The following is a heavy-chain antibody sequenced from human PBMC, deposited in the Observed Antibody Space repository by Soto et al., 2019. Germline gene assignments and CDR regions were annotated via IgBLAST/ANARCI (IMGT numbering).Heavy chain of an antibody. D-gene: IGHD3-22*01. J-gene: IGHJ6*02. V-gene: IGHV1-8*01. CDR3: ARLSPYYDSSGYYRYYYYGMDV. Sequence: ASVKVSCKASGYTFTSYDINWVRQVTGQGLEWMGWMNPNSGNTGYAQKFQGRVTMTRNTSISTAYMELSSLRSEDTAVYYCARLSPYYDSSGYYRYYYYGMDVWGQGTTVTVSS. CDR1: GYTFTSYD. CDR2: MNPNSGNT.